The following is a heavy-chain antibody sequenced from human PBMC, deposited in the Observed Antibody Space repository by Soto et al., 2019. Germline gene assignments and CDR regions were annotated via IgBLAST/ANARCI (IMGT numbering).Heavy chain of an antibody. CDR3: ARQEMVRGVTCGYYYYSGMDV. Sequence: SETLSLTCAVYGGSFSGYYWSWIRQPPGKGLEWIGEINHSGSTNYNPSLKSRVTISVDTSKNQFSLKLSSVTAADTAVYYCARQEMVRGVTCGYYYYSGMDVRGQGTTVTVSS. J-gene: IGHJ6*02. V-gene: IGHV4-34*01. CDR1: GGSFSGYY. D-gene: IGHD3-10*01. CDR2: INHSGST.